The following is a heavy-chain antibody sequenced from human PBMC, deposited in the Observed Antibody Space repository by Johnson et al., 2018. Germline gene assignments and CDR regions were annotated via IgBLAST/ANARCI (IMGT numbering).Heavy chain of an antibody. D-gene: IGHD3-22*01. Sequence: QVLLVESGGGVVQXGRSXRLXCAASGFTFSSYAMHWVRQAPGTGLEWVAVISYDGSNKYYADSVKGRFTISRDNSKNTLYLQMNSLRAEDTAVYYCARFSHYDSSGYPNYAFDIWGQGTMVTVSS. CDR1: GFTFSSYA. CDR2: ISYDGSNK. J-gene: IGHJ3*02. V-gene: IGHV3-30-3*01. CDR3: ARFSHYDSSGYPNYAFDI.